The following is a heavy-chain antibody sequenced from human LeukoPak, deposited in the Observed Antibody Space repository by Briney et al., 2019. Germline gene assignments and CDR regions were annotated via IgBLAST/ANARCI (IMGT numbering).Heavy chain of an antibody. CDR1: GFTFNNYA. Sequence: VGSLRLSCAGSGFTFNNYAMHWVRQAPGKGLEWVAVISYDGSNKYYADSVKGRFTISRDNSKNTLYLQMNSLRAEDTAVYYCAKDKVATILADYYYYYMDVWGKGTTVTISS. V-gene: IGHV3-30*04. CDR2: ISYDGSNK. D-gene: IGHD5-12*01. CDR3: AKDKVATILADYYYYYMDV. J-gene: IGHJ6*03.